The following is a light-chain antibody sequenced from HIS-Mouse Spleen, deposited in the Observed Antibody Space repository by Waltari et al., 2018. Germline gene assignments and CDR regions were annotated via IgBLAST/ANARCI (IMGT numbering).Light chain of an antibody. Sequence: QSALTQPPSASGSPGQSVTISCPGTSSDVGGYHYVSWYQQHPGKAPKLMIYEVSKRPSGVPDRFSGSKSGNTASLTVSGLQAEDEADYYCSSYAGSAYVFGTGTKVTVL. CDR3: SSYAGSAYV. J-gene: IGLJ1*01. V-gene: IGLV2-8*01. CDR1: SSDVGGYHY. CDR2: EVS.